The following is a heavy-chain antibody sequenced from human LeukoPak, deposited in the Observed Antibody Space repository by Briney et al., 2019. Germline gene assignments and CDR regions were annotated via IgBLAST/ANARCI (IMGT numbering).Heavy chain of an antibody. D-gene: IGHD3-16*02. J-gene: IGHJ4*02. Sequence: GRSLGLFCAASGFTFSSYDMHWVRQAPGKGLEWVAVISYDGSNKYYGDSVKGRFPISRDNSKNTLYLQMNSLRAENTAVYYCARDGRYDYVWGSYRSGFYYFDYWGQGTLVTVSS. CDR3: ARDGRYDYVWGSYRSGFYYFDY. V-gene: IGHV3-30*04. CDR1: GFTFSSYD. CDR2: ISYDGSNK.